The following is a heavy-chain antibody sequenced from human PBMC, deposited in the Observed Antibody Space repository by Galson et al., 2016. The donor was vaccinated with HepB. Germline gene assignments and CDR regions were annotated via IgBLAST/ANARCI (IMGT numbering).Heavy chain of an antibody. J-gene: IGHJ4*02. CDR1: GYSFTNYW. Sequence: QSGAEVKKPGDSLKISCKVSGYSFTNYWIGWVRQMPGKGLEWMGIIHPGDSDTRYSPSFQGQVTISADKSISTAYLQWSSLKASDTAMYYCSRPSLPGVVSYDWRQGALVTVSS. CDR2: IHPGDSDT. V-gene: IGHV5-51*01. D-gene: IGHD2-2*01. CDR3: SRPSLPGVVSYD.